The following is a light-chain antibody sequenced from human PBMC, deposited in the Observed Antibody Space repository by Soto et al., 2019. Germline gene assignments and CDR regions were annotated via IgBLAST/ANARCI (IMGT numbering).Light chain of an antibody. CDR2: GVS. V-gene: IGKV1-5*03. CDR3: KQYRGASST. Sequence: DIQMTQSPSTLSASVGDRVTISCRASQTISNWLDWYQQKPGKAPNLLIYGVSHLASGVPSRFSGTVSGTEFTLTISSLRPDDFAPYFCKQYRGASSTFGHGTKVDIK. J-gene: IGKJ1*01. CDR1: QTISNW.